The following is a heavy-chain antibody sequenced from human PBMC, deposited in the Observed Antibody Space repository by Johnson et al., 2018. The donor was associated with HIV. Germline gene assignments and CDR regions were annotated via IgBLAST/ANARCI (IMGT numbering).Heavy chain of an antibody. CDR1: GFTVSSNY. CDR2: ISSDGSNK. J-gene: IGHJ3*02. V-gene: IGHV3-30*03. CDR3: ERGGKWGIVGARGAFDI. D-gene: IGHD1-26*01. Sequence: QMHLVESGGGLIQPGGSLRLSCAASGFTVSSNYMSWVRQAPGKGLEWVAVISSDGSNKYFADSVKGRFIISRDNSKNTLYLQMKSLRAEDTAVYYCERGGKWGIVGARGAFDIWGQGTMVTVSS.